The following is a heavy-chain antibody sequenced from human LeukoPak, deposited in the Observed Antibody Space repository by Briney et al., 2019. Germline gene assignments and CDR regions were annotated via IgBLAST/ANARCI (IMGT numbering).Heavy chain of an antibody. CDR3: ARDGYYYDSKDEGIFDY. CDR1: GFTVSSNS. D-gene: IGHD3-22*01. CDR2: IYSGGST. Sequence: GGSLRLSCAASGFTVSSNSMTWVRQAPGKGLEWVSSIYSGGSTYYADSVKGRFTISRDDSQNTLYLQMNSLRADDTAVYYCARDGYYYDSKDEGIFDYWGQGTLVTVSS. J-gene: IGHJ4*02. V-gene: IGHV3-53*01.